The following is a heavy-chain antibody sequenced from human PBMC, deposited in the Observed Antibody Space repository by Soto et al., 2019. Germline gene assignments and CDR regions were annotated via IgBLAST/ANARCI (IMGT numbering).Heavy chain of an antibody. V-gene: IGHV3-30*18. CDR3: AKDNGVPGTFDM. CDR2: ISYDGSNK. CDR1: GFSFSRYG. J-gene: IGHJ3*02. D-gene: IGHD6-13*01. Sequence: GGSLRLSCVASGFSFSRYGMHWVRQAPGKGLEWVAVISYDGSNKYYGDSVKGRFTISRDNSKNTLYMQMNSLRAEDTAMYYCAKDNGVPGTFDMWGQGTMVTVSS.